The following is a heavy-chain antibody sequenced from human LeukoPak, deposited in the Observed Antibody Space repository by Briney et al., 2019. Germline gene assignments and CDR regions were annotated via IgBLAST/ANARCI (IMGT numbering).Heavy chain of an antibody. CDR1: SITFTKAW. CDR2: IKQDGGEK. V-gene: IGHV3-7*03. Sequence: GGSLRLSCAASSITFTKAWMNWVRQAPGKGLEWVANIKQDGGEKYYVDSVKGRFTISRDNAKNSLYLQMNSLRVEDTAVYYCARDGRPLDYWGQGTLVTVSS. J-gene: IGHJ4*02. CDR3: ARDGRPLDY.